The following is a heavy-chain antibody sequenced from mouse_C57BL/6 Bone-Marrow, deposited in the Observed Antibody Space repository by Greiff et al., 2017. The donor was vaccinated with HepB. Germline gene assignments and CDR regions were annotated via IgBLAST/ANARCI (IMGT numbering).Heavy chain of an antibody. CDR1: GYTFTSYD. CDR2: IYPRDGST. Sequence: QVHVKQSGPELVKPGASVKLSCKASGYTFTSYDINWVKQRPGQGLEWIGWIYPRDGSTKYNEKFKGKATLTVDTSSSTAYMELHSLTSEDSAVYFCARSPLYSNSYYYAMDYWGQGTSVTVSS. D-gene: IGHD2-5*01. CDR3: ARSPLYSNSYYYAMDY. V-gene: IGHV1-85*01. J-gene: IGHJ4*01.